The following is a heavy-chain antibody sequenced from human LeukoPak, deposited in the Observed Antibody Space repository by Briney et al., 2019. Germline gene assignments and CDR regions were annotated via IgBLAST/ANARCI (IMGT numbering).Heavy chain of an antibody. V-gene: IGHV3-33*08. J-gene: IGHJ4*02. CDR2: IWYDGSNK. D-gene: IGHD4-17*01. Sequence: PGGSLRLSCAASGFTFSSYAMSWVRQAPGKGLEWVAVIWYDGSNKYYADSVKGRFTISRDNSKNTLSLQMNSLRAEDTAVYYCARGVGYGDYFDYWGQGTLVTVSS. CDR3: ARGVGYGDYFDY. CDR1: GFTFSSYA.